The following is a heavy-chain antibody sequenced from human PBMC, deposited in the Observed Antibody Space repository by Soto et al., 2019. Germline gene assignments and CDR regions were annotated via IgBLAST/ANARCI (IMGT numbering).Heavy chain of an antibody. CDR2: ISYDGSNK. V-gene: IGHV3-30*18. J-gene: IGHJ4*02. CDR1: GFTFSSYG. CDR3: AKEQTPQYYNSRHYPGPFDY. D-gene: IGHD3-3*01. Sequence: PGGSLRLSCAASGFTFSSYGMHWVRQAPGKGLEWVAVISYDGSNKYYADSVKGRFAISRDNSKNTLYLEMNSLRGEDTAVYYCAKEQTPQYYNSRHYPGPFDYWGQGTLVTVSS.